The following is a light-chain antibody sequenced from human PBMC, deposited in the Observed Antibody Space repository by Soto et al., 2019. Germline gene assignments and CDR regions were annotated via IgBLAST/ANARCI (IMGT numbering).Light chain of an antibody. CDR3: QQRET. V-gene: IGKV3-20*01. CDR2: GAS. J-gene: IGKJ1*01. Sequence: EIVLTQSPGTLSLSPGERATLSCKASQSVSNTYLAWYQHKPGQAPRRLIYGASSRATGIPDRFSGSGSGTDFTLTISRLEPEDFAVYYCQQRETFGQGTKVEIK. CDR1: QSVSNTY.